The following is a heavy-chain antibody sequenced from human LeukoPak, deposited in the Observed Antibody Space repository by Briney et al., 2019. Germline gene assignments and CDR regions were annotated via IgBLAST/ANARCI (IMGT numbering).Heavy chain of an antibody. CDR2: ISSSSSYI. J-gene: IGHJ3*02. D-gene: IGHD6-13*01. V-gene: IGHV3-21*01. CDR3: ASYIAEEKAFDI. CDR1: GFTFSSYS. Sequence: GGSLRLSCAASGFTFSSYSMNWVRQAPGKGLEWVSSISSSSSYIYYADSVKGRFTISRDNAKNSLYLQMNSLRAEDTAVYYCASYIAEEKAFDIWGQGTMVTVSS.